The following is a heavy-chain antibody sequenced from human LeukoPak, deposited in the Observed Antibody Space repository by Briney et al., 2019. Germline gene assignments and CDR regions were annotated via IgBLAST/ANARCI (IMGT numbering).Heavy chain of an antibody. J-gene: IGHJ4*02. CDR2: ISYDGSSK. D-gene: IGHD4-17*01. Sequence: GGPLRLFCGASGFTFSSYGVHWVRQAPGKGLEWGADISYDGSSKYYADSVKGRFTISRDNSKNTLYLQMNSLRAEDTAVYYCAKGHTTVTTLWYWGQGTLVTVSS. CDR1: GFTFSSYG. CDR3: AKGHTTVTTLWY. V-gene: IGHV3-30*18.